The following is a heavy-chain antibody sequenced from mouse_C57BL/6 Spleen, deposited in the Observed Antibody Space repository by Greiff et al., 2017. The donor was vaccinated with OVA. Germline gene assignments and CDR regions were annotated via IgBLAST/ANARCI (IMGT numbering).Heavy chain of an antibody. D-gene: IGHD2-3*01. CDR2: INPGSGGT. J-gene: IGHJ3*01. CDR1: GYAFTNYL. V-gene: IGHV1-54*01. CDR3: ARPIYDGDSGFAY. Sequence: QVQLQQSGAELVRPGTSVKVSCKASGYAFTNYLIEWVKQRPGQGLEWIGVINPGSGGTNYNEKFKGKATLTADKSSSTAYMQLSSLTSEDSAVYFCARPIYDGDSGFAYWGQGTLVTVS.